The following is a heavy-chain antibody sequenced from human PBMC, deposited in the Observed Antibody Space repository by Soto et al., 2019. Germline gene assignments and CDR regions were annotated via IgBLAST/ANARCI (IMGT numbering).Heavy chain of an antibody. D-gene: IGHD3-9*01. Sequence: LRLSCVASGFNLSHPWMTWVRQAAGKGLEWVGRIKSKTDGGTADYAAPVKGRATISRDDSKNTVYLQMNSLKTEDTAVYYCTTGIYYDILTGYHNVAYWGQGALVTVS. CDR1: GFNLSHPW. J-gene: IGHJ4*02. CDR3: TTGIYYDILTGYHNVAY. V-gene: IGHV3-15*01. CDR2: IKSKTDGGTA.